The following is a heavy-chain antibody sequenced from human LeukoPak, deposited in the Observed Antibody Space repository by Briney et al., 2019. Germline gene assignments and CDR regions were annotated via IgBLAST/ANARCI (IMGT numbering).Heavy chain of an antibody. J-gene: IGHJ5*02. CDR2: IFQGGGEI. V-gene: IGHV3-23*01. CDR3: AKDDNYIRFSS. CDR1: GFTFSDFA. Sequence: GGSLRLSCAASGFTFSDFAMIWVRQPPGEGLEWVSSIFQGGGEIHYADSVRGRFTISRDNSRSTLFLQMNSLRAEDTAVYYCAKDDNYIRFSSWGQGTLVTVSS. D-gene: IGHD3-16*01.